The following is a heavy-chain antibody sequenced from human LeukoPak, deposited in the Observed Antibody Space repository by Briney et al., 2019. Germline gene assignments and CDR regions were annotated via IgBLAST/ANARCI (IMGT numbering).Heavy chain of an antibody. CDR2: INRSGST. V-gene: IGHV4-34*01. CDR3: ARVDTAMAYYFDY. D-gene: IGHD5-18*01. J-gene: IGHJ4*02. CDR1: GGSFSGYY. Sequence: SETLSLTCAVYGGSFSGYYWSWIRQPPGKGLEWIGEINRSGSTNYNPSLKSRVTISVDTSKNQFSLKLSSVTAADTAVYYCARVDTAMAYYFDYWGQGTLVTVSS.